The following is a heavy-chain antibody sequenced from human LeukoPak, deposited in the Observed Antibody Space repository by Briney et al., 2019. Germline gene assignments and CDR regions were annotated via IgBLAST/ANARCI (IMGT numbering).Heavy chain of an antibody. J-gene: IGHJ4*02. CDR3: ARGPSGYHNT. D-gene: IGHD5-12*01. V-gene: IGHV3-7*01. CDR1: GFTFSNSW. Sequence: GGSLRLSCAASGFTFSNSWMTWVRQAPGKGLEWVASMIGDGGEIHYVDSVKGRFTISRDNAKNSLYLQMNSLTAEDTAVYYCARGPSGYHNTGGQGTLVTVSS. CDR2: MIGDGGEI.